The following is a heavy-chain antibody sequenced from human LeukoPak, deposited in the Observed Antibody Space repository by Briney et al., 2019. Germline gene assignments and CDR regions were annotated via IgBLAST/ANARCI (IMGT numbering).Heavy chain of an antibody. CDR2: ISRGGDST. J-gene: IGHJ5*01. V-gene: IGHV3-23*01. CDR3: AKDKGSGSFSGNWFDS. Sequence: GGSLRLSCAASGFTLSSYAMSWVRQAPGKGLEWVSSISRGGDSTYYADSVKGRSTVSRDISKNTLYLQVNSLRAEDTAVYYCAKDKGSGSFSGNWFDSWGQGTLVAVSS. D-gene: IGHD3-10*01. CDR1: GFTLSSYA.